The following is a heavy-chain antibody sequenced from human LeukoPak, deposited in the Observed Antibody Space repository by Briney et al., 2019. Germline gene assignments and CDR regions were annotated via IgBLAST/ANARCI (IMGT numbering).Heavy chain of an antibody. D-gene: IGHD4-17*01. J-gene: IGHJ4*02. CDR2: INPDSGGT. Sequence: ASVKVSCKASGYTFTGYYMHWVRQAPGQGLEWMGRINPDSGGTNYAQEFQGRVTMTRDTSISTAYMEVSRLRFDDTAVYYCARDGDYDTGFDYWGQGTLVTVSS. CDR1: GYTFTGYY. V-gene: IGHV1-2*06. CDR3: ARDGDYDTGFDY.